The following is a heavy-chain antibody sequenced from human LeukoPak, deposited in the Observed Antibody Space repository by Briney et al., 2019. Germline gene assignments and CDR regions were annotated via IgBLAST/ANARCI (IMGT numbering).Heavy chain of an antibody. CDR3: AREKFNYDLLHYFDY. D-gene: IGHD3-16*01. V-gene: IGHV4-59*01. CDR2: IYYSGST. J-gene: IGHJ4*02. Sequence: SETLSLTCTVSGGSISSYYWSWIRQPPGKGLEWIGYIYYSGSTNYNPSLKSRVTISVDTSKNQFSLKLSSVTAADTAVYYCAREKFNYDLLHYFDYWGQGTLVTVSS. CDR1: GGSISSYY.